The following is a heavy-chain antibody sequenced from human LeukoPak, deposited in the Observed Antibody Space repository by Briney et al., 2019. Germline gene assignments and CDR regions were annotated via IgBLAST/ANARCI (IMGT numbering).Heavy chain of an antibody. J-gene: IGHJ3*02. V-gene: IGHV3-66*01. CDR3: ARWVAAAGHDAFDI. CDR1: GFTVSSNY. D-gene: IGHD6-13*01. CDR2: IYSGGST. Sequence: GGSLRLSCAASGFTVSSNYMSWVRQAPGKGLEWVSVIYSGGSTYYADSVKGRFTISRDNSKNTLYLQMNSLRAEDTAVYYCARWVAAAGHDAFDIWGRGTMVTVSS.